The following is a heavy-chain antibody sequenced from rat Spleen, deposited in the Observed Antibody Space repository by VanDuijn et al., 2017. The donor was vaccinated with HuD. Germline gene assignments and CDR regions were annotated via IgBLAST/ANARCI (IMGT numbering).Heavy chain of an antibody. V-gene: IGHV5-22*01. CDR1: GFTFDDYH. D-gene: IGHD4-3*01. Sequence: EVQLVESGGGLVQPGRSLKLSCAASGFTFDDYHMAWVRQAPTKGLEWVASINYDGSNTYYRDSVKGRFTLSRDNAKSTLYLQMNSLRSEDTATYYCARHSGYVVDYWGQGVMVTVSS. CDR3: ARHSGYVVDY. J-gene: IGHJ2*01. CDR2: INYDGSNT.